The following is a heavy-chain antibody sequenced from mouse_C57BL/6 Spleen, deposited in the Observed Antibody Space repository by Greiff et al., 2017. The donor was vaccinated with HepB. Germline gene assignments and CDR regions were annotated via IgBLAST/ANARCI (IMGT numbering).Heavy chain of an antibody. CDR2: INPNNGGT. CDR1: GYTFTDYY. CDR3: ARPYYGSFAY. J-gene: IGHJ3*01. V-gene: IGHV1-26*01. Sequence: EVQLQQSGPELVKPGASVKISCKASGYTFTDYYMNWVKQSHGKSLEWIGDINPNNGGTSYNQKFKGKATLTVDKSSSTAYMELRSLTSEDSAVYYCARPYYGSFAYGGQGTLVTVSA. D-gene: IGHD1-1*01.